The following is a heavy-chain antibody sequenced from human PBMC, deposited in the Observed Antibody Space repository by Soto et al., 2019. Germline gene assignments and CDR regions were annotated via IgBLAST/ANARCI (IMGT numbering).Heavy chain of an antibody. CDR1: GGSFSGYY. V-gene: IGHV4-34*01. Sequence: SETLSLTCAVYGGSFSGYYWSWIRQPPGKGLEWIGEINHSGSTNYNPSLKSRVTISVDTSKNQFSLKLSSVTAADTAVYYCASQRGYSGYDPYFHYWGQGTLVTVSS. CDR2: INHSGST. CDR3: ASQRGYSGYDPYFHY. D-gene: IGHD5-12*01. J-gene: IGHJ4*02.